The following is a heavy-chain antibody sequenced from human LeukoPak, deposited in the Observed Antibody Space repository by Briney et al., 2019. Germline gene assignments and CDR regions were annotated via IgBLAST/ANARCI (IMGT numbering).Heavy chain of an antibody. CDR1: GYTFTSYD. D-gene: IGHD3-10*01. V-gene: IGHV1-8*01. J-gene: IGHJ4*02. CDR2: MNPNSGNT. CDR3: AGRITMVRGVIQGSYFDY. Sequence: ASVKVSCKASGYTFTSYDINWVRQATGQGLEWMGWMNPNSGNTGYAQKFQGRVTITADESTSTAYMELSSLRSEDTAVYYCAGRITMVRGVIQGSYFDYWGQGTLVTVSS.